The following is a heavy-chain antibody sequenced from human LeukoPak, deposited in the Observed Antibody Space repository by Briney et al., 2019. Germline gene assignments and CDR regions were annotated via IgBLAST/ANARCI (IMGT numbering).Heavy chain of an antibody. CDR3: ARRPLRSQNWFSP. Sequence: GGSLKSSCKGSGDRFTNYWIGWVRQMPGKGLEWMGIIYPGDSDTRYSPSFQGQVTISADRATSTAYLQWSSLKASDSAMYYCARRPLRSQNWFSPWGQGTLVTVSS. V-gene: IGHV5-51*01. J-gene: IGHJ5*02. CDR2: IYPGDSDT. D-gene: IGHD3-10*01. CDR1: GDRFTNYW.